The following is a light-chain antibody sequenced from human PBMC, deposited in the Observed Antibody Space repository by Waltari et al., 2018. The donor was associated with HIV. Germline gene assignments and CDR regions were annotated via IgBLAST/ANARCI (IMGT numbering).Light chain of an antibody. CDR2: SNG. V-gene: IGLV1-44*01. J-gene: IGLJ3*02. Sequence: QSVLTQPPSASGTPGQRVTISCSGSSSNIGSNTVSWYQQLPGRAPNVFIYSNGDRPSGVPDRFSGSKSGTSASLAISGLQSEDEADYYCATWDDNLNGWVFGGGTKVTVL. CDR3: ATWDDNLNGWV. CDR1: SSNIGSNT.